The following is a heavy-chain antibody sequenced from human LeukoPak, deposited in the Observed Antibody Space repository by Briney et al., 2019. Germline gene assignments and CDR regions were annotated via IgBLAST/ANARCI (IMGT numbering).Heavy chain of an antibody. D-gene: IGHD6-13*01. Sequence: ASVKVSCKASGYTFTSYAMNWVRQAPGQGLEWMGWINTNTGNPTYAQGFTGRFVFSLDTSVSTAYLQISSLKAEDTAVYYCARDLRIAAAADFDYWGQGTLVTVSS. V-gene: IGHV7-4-1*02. CDR1: GYTFTSYA. J-gene: IGHJ4*02. CDR2: INTNTGNP. CDR3: ARDLRIAAAADFDY.